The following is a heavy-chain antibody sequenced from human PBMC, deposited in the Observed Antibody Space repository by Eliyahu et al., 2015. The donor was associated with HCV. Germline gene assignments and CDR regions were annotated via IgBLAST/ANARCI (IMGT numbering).Heavy chain of an antibody. J-gene: IGHJ4*02. V-gene: IGHV3-21*01. Sequence: EVQLVESGGGLVKPGGSLXLSCAASGFPFSSYSMNWVRQAPGKGLEWVSSISSSSSYIYYADSVKGRFTISRDNAKNSLYLQMNSLRAEDTAVYYCARDSYSSGWYDYWGQGTLVTVSS. CDR1: GFPFSSYS. CDR3: ARDSYSSGWYDY. D-gene: IGHD6-19*01. CDR2: ISSSSSYI.